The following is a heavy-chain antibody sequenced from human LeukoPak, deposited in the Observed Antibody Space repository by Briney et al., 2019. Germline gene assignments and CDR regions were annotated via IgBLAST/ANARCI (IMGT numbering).Heavy chain of an antibody. Sequence: SETLSLTCTVSGGSISSGDYYWSWIRQPPGKGLEWIGYIYYSGSTYYNPSLKSRVTISVDTSKNQFSLKLSSVTAADTAVYYCARSERSGYYHSHPWGQGTLVTVSS. V-gene: IGHV4-30-4*01. D-gene: IGHD3-22*01. CDR2: IYYSGST. CDR1: GGSISSGDYY. J-gene: IGHJ5*02. CDR3: ARSERSGYYHSHP.